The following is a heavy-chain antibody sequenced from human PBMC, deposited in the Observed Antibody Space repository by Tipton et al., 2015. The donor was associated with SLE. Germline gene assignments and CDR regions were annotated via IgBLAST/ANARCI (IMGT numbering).Heavy chain of an antibody. D-gene: IGHD6-19*01. V-gene: IGHV4-39*01. CDR1: GGSISGTSHY. CDR3: AGTPWLVRFEY. CDR2: IYYSGTT. J-gene: IGHJ4*02. Sequence: TLSLTCTVSGGSISGTSHYWGWIRQSPGKGLEWLGGIYYSGTTYYNPSPKSRVTISVDTSKNQISLKLRSVTATDTAVYYCAGTPWLVRFEYWGQGTLVNVSP.